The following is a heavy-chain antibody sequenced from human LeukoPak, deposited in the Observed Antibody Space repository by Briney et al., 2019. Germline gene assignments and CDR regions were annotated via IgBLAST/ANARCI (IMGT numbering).Heavy chain of an antibody. CDR3: AKDSYYDFWSGTNYYYYYIDV. CDR1: GFTFSSYA. J-gene: IGHJ6*03. V-gene: IGHV3-23*01. Sequence: GGSLRLSCAASGFTFSSYAMSWVRQAPGKGLEWVSAISGSGGSTYYADSVKGRFTISRDNSKNTLYLQMNSLRAEDTAVYYCAKDSYYDFWSGTNYYYYYIDVWGKGTTVTVSS. D-gene: IGHD3-3*01. CDR2: ISGSGGST.